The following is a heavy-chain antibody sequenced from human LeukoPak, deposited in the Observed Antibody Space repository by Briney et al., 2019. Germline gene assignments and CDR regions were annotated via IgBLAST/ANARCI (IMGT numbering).Heavy chain of an antibody. Sequence: ASVKVSCKASGGTFSSYAISWVRQAPGQGLEWMGGIIPIFGTANYAQKFQGRVTITADESTSTAYMELSSLRSEDTAVYYCATLRPHDYGLYYFDYWGQGTLVTVSS. CDR1: GGTFSSYA. D-gene: IGHD4-17*01. CDR2: IIPIFGTA. V-gene: IGHV1-69*13. J-gene: IGHJ4*02. CDR3: ATLRPHDYGLYYFDY.